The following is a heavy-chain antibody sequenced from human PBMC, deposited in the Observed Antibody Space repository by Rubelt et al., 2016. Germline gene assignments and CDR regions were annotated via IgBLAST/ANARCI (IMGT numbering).Heavy chain of an antibody. CDR2: ISYDGSNK. Sequence: QVQLVESGGGVVQPGRSLRLSCAASGFTFSSYGMHWVRQAPGKGLEWVAVISYDGSNKYYADSVKGRFTISRDNSKNTLYRQMKSLGAEDTAVYYCARDLEGFSWGNTFDYWGQGTLVTVSS. J-gene: IGHJ4*02. CDR3: ARDLEGFSWGNTFDY. D-gene: IGHD3-16*01. CDR1: GFTFSSYG. V-gene: IGHV3-30*19.